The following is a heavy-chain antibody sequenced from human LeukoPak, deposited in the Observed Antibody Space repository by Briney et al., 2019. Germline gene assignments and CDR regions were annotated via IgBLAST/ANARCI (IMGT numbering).Heavy chain of an antibody. V-gene: IGHV1-2*02. CDR3: ARALGMAVAGSAGY. CDR1: GYTFTVYN. J-gene: IGHJ4*02. D-gene: IGHD6-19*01. Sequence: GASVKVSCKASGYTFTVYNIHWVRQAPGQGLEWMGWINPNTGGTTFAQKFQGRVTMTRDTSISTAYMELSSLRSDDTAVYYCARALGMAVAGSAGYWGQGTLVTVSS. CDR2: INPNTGGT.